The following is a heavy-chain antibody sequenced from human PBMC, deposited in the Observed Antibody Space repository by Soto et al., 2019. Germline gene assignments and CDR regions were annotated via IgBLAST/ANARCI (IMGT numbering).Heavy chain of an antibody. CDR1: GFTFSGSA. Sequence: GGSLRLSCAASGFTFSGSAMPWVRQASGKGLEWVGRIRIKANSYATAYAASVKGRFTISRDDSKNTAYLQMNSLKTEDTGVYYCAYYDYVWGSSHWGQGT. CDR2: IRIKANSYAT. CDR3: AYYDYVWGSSH. V-gene: IGHV3-73*01. D-gene: IGHD3-16*01. J-gene: IGHJ4*02.